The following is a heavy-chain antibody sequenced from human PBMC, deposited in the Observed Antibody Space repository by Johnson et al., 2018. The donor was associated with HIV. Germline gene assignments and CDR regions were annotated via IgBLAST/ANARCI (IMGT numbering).Heavy chain of an antibody. D-gene: IGHD2-2*02. Sequence: VDSVKGRFTISRDNAKNSLYLQMNSLRAEDTALYYCAKDLRASIPTSSSAFDIWGQGTMVTVSS. V-gene: IGHV3-7*03. J-gene: IGHJ3*02. CDR3: AKDLRASIPTSSSAFDI.